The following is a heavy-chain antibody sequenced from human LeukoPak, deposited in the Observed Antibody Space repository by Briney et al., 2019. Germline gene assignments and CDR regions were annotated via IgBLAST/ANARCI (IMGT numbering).Heavy chain of an antibody. J-gene: IGHJ4*02. CDR3: AKGHSPIAAAGIDY. CDR2: ISGSGGST. CDR1: GFTFSSYG. D-gene: IGHD6-13*01. V-gene: IGHV3-23*01. Sequence: GGSLRLSCAASGFTFSSYGMSWVRQAPGKGLEWVSAISGSGGSTYYADSVKGRFTISRDNSKNTLYLQMNSLRAEDTAVYYCAKGHSPIAAAGIDYWGQGTLVTVSS.